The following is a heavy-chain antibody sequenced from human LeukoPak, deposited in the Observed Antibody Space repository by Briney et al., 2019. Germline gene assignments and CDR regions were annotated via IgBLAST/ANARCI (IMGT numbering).Heavy chain of an antibody. CDR3: AKDLRSVGATALDI. CDR1: GFTFSDYY. D-gene: IGHD1-26*01. CDR2: ISSSGSTI. Sequence: GGSLRLSCAASGFTFSDYYMSWIRQAPGKGLEWVSYISSSGSTIYYADSVEGRITISRDNAKNSLYLQMNSLRAEDTALYYCAKDLRSVGATALDIWGQGTMVTVSS. J-gene: IGHJ3*02. V-gene: IGHV3-11*01.